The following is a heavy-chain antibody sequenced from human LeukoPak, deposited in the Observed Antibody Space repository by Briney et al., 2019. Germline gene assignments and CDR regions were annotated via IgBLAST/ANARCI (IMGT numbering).Heavy chain of an antibody. Sequence: GALGLSWAGSGFTFNNYAMDWVRQAPGEGLEWVANIKQDGSDKYYVDSVKGRFTISRDTSKNTLNLQMNSLRAEDTAVYYCAREGEKGDGYNHGLDYWGQGTLVTVSS. CDR1: GFTFNNYA. V-gene: IGHV3-7*03. J-gene: IGHJ4*02. D-gene: IGHD5-24*01. CDR2: IKQDGSDK. CDR3: AREGEKGDGYNHGLDY.